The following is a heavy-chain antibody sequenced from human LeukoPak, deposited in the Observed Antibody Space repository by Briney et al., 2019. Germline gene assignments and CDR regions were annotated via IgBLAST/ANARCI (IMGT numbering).Heavy chain of an antibody. Sequence: PGGSLRLSCAASGFTFSSYEMIWVRQAPGKGLEWVSYISSSGSTIYYADSVKGRFTISRDNAKNSLYLQMNSLRAEDTAVYYCAPGRYYGSGSYHNWFDPWGQGTLVTVSS. V-gene: IGHV3-48*03. CDR2: ISSSGSTI. D-gene: IGHD3-10*01. CDR1: GFTFSSYE. CDR3: APGRYYGSGSYHNWFDP. J-gene: IGHJ5*02.